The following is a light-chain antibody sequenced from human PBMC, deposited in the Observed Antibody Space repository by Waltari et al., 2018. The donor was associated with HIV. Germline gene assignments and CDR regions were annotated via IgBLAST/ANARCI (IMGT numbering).Light chain of an antibody. CDR3: QQLNSYPHS. J-gene: IGKJ2*03. V-gene: IGKV1-9*01. CDR2: GAY. Sequence: DIQLTQSPSFLSASVGDRVTITCRASQGVRTYLAWYQQNPGKAPKLLIYGAYTLQSGVPSRFSGSGSGTEFTLTISSLQPGDSAIYYCQQLNSYPHSFGQRTKLEIK. CDR1: QGVRTY.